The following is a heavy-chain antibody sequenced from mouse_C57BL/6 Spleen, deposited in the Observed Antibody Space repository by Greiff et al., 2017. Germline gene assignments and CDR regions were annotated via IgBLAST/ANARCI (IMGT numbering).Heavy chain of an antibody. CDR2: ISSGSSTI. Sequence: DVHLVESGGGVVKPGGSLKLSCAASGFTFSDYGMHWVRQAPEKGLEWVAYISSGSSTIYYADTVKGRFTISRDNAKNTLFLQMTSLRSEDTAMYYCARDYYVSWFAYWGQGTLVTVSA. CDR3: ARDYYVSWFAY. CDR1: GFTFSDYG. J-gene: IGHJ3*01. V-gene: IGHV5-17*01. D-gene: IGHD1-1*01.